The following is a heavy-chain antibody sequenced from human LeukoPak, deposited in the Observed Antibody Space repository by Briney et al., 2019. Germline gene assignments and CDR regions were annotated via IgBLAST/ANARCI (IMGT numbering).Heavy chain of an antibody. D-gene: IGHD3-10*01. J-gene: IGHJ2*01. Sequence: SESLSLTCAVSGDSISSGDYSWSWIRQPPGKGLEWIGYIYHSGSTYYNPSLKSRVAISVDRSKNQFSLNLISVTAADTAVYYCARGPDWYFDLRGRGTLVTVSS. CDR1: GDSISSGDYS. V-gene: IGHV4-30-2*01. CDR3: ARGPDWYFDL. CDR2: IYHSGST.